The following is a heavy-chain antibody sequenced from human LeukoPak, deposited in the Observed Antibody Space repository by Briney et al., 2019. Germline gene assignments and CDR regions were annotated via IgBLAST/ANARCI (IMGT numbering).Heavy chain of an antibody. CDR2: ISGSGGSR. Sequence: GGSLRLSCAASGFTFSSYAMSWVRQAPGKGLEWVSGISGSGGSRYHADSVKGRFTISRDNSKNTLYLQMNSLTDEDTALYYCANGVRSLDRGGRYYFYYMDVWGKGTTVTVSS. CDR1: GFTFSSYA. V-gene: IGHV3-23*01. CDR3: ANGVRSLDRGGRYYFYYMDV. J-gene: IGHJ6*03. D-gene: IGHD3-10*01.